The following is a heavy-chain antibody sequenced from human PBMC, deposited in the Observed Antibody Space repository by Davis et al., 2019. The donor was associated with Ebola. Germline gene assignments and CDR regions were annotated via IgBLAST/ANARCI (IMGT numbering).Heavy chain of an antibody. CDR1: GFIVSSTY. Sequence: GESLKISCATSGFIVSSTYMSWVRQTPGKGLERVSLINSGGGTKYADSVKGRFIISRDNSKNTMYLQMNNLRAEDTAVYYCARDRSGSSADVFETWGQGTMVTVSS. CDR3: ARDRSGSSADVFET. V-gene: IGHV3-66*01. D-gene: IGHD3-3*01. J-gene: IGHJ3*02. CDR2: INSGGGT.